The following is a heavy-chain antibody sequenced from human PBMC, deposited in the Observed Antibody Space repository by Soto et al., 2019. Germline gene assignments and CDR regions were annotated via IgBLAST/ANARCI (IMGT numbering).Heavy chain of an antibody. J-gene: IGHJ4*02. CDR2: IYYSGST. D-gene: IGHD4-17*01. CDR3: ARVQSSSYGDYTWGDH. CDR1: GGSISSGGYY. V-gene: IGHV4-31*03. Sequence: QVQLQESGPGLVKPSQTLSLTCTVSGGSISSGGYYWSWIRQHPGKGLEWIGYIYYSGSTYYNPSLKSRVTISVDTSKNQFSLKLSSVTAADTAVYYCARVQSSSYGDYTWGDHWGQGTLVTVSS.